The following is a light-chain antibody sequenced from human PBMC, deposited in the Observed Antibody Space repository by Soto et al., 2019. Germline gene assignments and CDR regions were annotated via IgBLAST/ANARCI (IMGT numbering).Light chain of an antibody. CDR2: DAS. J-gene: IGKJ5*01. CDR1: QSVNNQ. Sequence: EIVLTQSPVILSLSPGERASLSCRASQSVNNQLAWYQQKPGQAPRLLIYDASRRVTGIPARFSGSGSGTDFTLTPSSLEPEDFAVYYCQQRAGASTFGQGTRLEIK. V-gene: IGKV3-11*01. CDR3: QQRAGAST.